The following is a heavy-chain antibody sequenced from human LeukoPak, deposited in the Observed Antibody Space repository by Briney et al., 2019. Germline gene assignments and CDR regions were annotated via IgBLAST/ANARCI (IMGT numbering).Heavy chain of an antibody. D-gene: IGHD6-6*01. V-gene: IGHV3-48*03. Sequence: GGSLRLSCAGSGFTFSNYELNWVRQAPGKGLEWVSYISSGSSYTDYADSVKGRFTISRDNAKNSLDLQMNILRAEDTALYYCARARGSIPSSSFDYWGQGALVTVSS. CDR3: ARARGSIPSSSFDY. CDR2: ISSGSSYT. CDR1: GFTFSNYE. J-gene: IGHJ4*02.